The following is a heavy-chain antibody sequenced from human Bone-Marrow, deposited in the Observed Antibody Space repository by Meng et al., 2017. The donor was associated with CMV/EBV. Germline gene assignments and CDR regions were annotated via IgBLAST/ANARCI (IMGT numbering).Heavy chain of an antibody. V-gene: IGHV1-69*10. CDR1: GGTFSSYA. CDR2: IIPILGIA. Sequence: SVKVSCKASGGTFSSYAISRVRQAPGQGLEWMGGIIPILGIANYAQKFQGRVTITADKSTSTAYMELSSLRSEDTAVYYCAREGLELWEMDYWGQGTLVTVSS. J-gene: IGHJ4*02. D-gene: IGHD1-7*01. CDR3: AREGLELWEMDY.